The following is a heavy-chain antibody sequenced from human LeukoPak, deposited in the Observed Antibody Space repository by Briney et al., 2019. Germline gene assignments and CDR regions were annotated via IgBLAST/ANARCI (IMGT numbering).Heavy chain of an antibody. CDR2: IYYSGST. D-gene: IGHD6-6*01. J-gene: IGHJ6*04. Sequence: PSETLSLTCTVSGGSISSSSYYWGWIRQPPGKGLEWIGGIYYSGSTYYNPSLKSRVTISVDTSKNQFSLKLSSVTAADTAVYYCATGDSSSPLDVWGKGTTATVSS. V-gene: IGHV4-39*01. CDR1: GGSISSSSYY. CDR3: ATGDSSSPLDV.